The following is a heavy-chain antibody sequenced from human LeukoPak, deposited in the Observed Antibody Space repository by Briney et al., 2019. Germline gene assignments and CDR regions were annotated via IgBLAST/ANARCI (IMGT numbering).Heavy chain of an antibody. CDR3: AVVPADYAFDI. V-gene: IGHV3-21*01. J-gene: IGHJ3*02. Sequence: GGSLRLSCAASGFTFSSYSMNWVRQAPGKGLEWVSSISSSSSYIYYADSVKGRFTISRDNAKNSLYLQMNSLRAEDTAVYHCAVVPADYAFDIWGQGTMVTVSS. D-gene: IGHD2-2*01. CDR1: GFTFSSYS. CDR2: ISSSSSYI.